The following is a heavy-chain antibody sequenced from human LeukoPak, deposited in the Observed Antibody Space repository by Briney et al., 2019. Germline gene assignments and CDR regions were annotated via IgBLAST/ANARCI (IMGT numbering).Heavy chain of an antibody. CDR1: GFTFDDYG. CDR2: INWNGGST. Sequence: PGGSLRLSCAASGFTFDDYGMSWVRQAPGKGLEWVSGINWNGGSTGYADSVKGRFTISRDNVKNSLYLQMNSLRAGDTALYYCARIMVDFWNGKDNWFDPWGQGTLVTVSS. CDR3: ARIMVDFWNGKDNWFDP. V-gene: IGHV3-20*04. D-gene: IGHD3-3*01. J-gene: IGHJ5*02.